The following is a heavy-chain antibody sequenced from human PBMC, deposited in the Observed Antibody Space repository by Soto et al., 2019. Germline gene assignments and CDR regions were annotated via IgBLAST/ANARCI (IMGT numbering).Heavy chain of an antibody. J-gene: IGHJ5*02. Sequence: QVQLVQSGAEVKKPGASVKVSCKASGNTFTSYDINWVRQATGQGLEYLGWVNPNSGNTAYVQKFQGRVTMTWDTSITTAYMELSSLRSEDTAVYFCARGVKYGAYSRWFDPWGQGTLVTVSS. D-gene: IGHD4-17*01. CDR1: GNTFTSYD. CDR3: ARGVKYGAYSRWFDP. V-gene: IGHV1-8*01. CDR2: VNPNSGNT.